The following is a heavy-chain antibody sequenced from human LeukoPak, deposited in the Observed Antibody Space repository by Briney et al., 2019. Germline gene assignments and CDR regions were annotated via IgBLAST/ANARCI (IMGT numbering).Heavy chain of an antibody. CDR3: ARVGDYGEFVGAFDV. Sequence: SETLSLTCTVSGGSISSYYWSWIRLPPGKGLEWIGYIYYSGTTYYNPSLESRVTISLDTSKNQFSLKLRSATAADTAVYYCARVGDYGEFVGAFDVWGQGTMVTVSS. CDR1: GGSISSYY. CDR2: IYYSGTT. V-gene: IGHV4-59*08. D-gene: IGHD4-17*01. J-gene: IGHJ3*01.